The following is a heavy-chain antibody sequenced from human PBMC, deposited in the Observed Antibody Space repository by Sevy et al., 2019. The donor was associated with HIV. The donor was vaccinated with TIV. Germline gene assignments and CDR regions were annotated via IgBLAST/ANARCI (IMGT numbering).Heavy chain of an antibody. CDR1: GFTFSSDW. V-gene: IGHV3-74*01. CDR3: TTGTQGTSGH. Sequence: GGSLRLSCLFSGFTFSSDWMHWVRQVPGKGLFWVCRINSDGASTYYADAVKGRFTISRDKVRNTLYLQMNSLRVDDAAVYFCTTGTQGTSGHWGQGTQVTVSS. CDR2: INSDGAST. J-gene: IGHJ4*02.